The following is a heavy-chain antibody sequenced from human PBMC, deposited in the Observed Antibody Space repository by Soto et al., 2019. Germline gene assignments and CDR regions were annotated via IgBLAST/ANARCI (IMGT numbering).Heavy chain of an antibody. D-gene: IGHD3-3*01. J-gene: IGHJ6*01. V-gene: IGHV3-21*01. CDR1: GFTFSSYS. CDR3: ARYPIPDMIFGVVSKYYYCYYGMNA. Sequence: GGSLRLSCAASGFTFSSYSMNWVRHSPGKWLEWVSSISSSSSYIYYADSVKGRFTISRDNAKNSLYLQMNSLRAEDTAVYYCARYPIPDMIFGVVSKYYYCYYGMNAWGQGTTCTVSS. CDR2: ISSSSSYI.